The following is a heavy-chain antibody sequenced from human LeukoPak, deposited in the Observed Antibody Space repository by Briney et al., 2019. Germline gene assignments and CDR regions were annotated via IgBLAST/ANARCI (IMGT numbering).Heavy chain of an antibody. D-gene: IGHD2-2*01. CDR2: IYHSGST. V-gene: IGHV4-30-2*01. Sequence: PSETLSLTCTVSGGSISSGGYYWSWIRQPPGKGLEWIGYIYHSGSTYYNPSLKSRVTISVDRSKNQFSLKLSSVTAADTAVYYCARDVPDDIVVVPAAIEGAFDIWGQGTMVTVSS. CDR3: ARDVPDDIVVVPAAIEGAFDI. CDR1: GGSISSGGYY. J-gene: IGHJ3*02.